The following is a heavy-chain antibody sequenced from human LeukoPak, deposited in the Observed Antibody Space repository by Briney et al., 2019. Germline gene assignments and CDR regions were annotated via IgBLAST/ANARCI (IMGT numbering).Heavy chain of an antibody. J-gene: IGHJ3*01. V-gene: IGHV4-30-2*01. D-gene: IGHD2-15*01. Sequence: SETLSLTCAVSGGSISSGSYSWSWIRQPPGKGLEWIGYIYPRGSTYYNPSLKSRVILSLDKSANQFSLNLSSVTAADTAVYYCANADRFCSGTCHVPDAFDFWGQGTMVTVSS. CDR1: GGSISSGSYS. CDR2: IYPRGST. CDR3: ANADRFCSGTCHVPDAFDF.